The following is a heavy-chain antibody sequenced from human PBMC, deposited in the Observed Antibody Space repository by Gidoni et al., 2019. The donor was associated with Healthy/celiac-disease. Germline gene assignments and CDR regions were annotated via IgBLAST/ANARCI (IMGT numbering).Heavy chain of an antibody. V-gene: IGHV3-33*01. D-gene: IGHD1-26*01. J-gene: IGHJ4*02. CDR1: GCTFSSYG. Sequence: QVQLVESGGGVVQPGRSLRLSCAASGCTFSSYGMHWVRQAPGKGLEWVAVRWYDVSNKYYADSVKGRFTISRDNSKNTLYLQMNSLRAEDTAVYYCARDNGMRELLVADYWGQGTLVTVSS. CDR3: ARDNGMRELLVADY. CDR2: RWYDVSNK.